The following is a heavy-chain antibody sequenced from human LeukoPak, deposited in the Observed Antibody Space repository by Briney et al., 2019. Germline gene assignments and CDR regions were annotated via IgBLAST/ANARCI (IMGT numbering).Heavy chain of an antibody. Sequence: GGSLRLSCAASGFTFDDYGMSWVRQAPGKGLEWVSVIYSGGSTYYEDSVKGLFTISRDNSKNTLYLQMNSLRAEDAAVYYCARKLWFGEPRDVWGKGTTVTISS. CDR2: IYSGGST. CDR3: ARKLWFGEPRDV. V-gene: IGHV3-53*01. J-gene: IGHJ6*04. D-gene: IGHD3-10*01. CDR1: GFTFDDYG.